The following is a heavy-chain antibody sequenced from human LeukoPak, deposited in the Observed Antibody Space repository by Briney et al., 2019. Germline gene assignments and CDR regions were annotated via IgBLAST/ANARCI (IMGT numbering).Heavy chain of an antibody. CDR3: ARTQASIGVVVAATIGWFDP. J-gene: IGHJ5*02. D-gene: IGHD2-15*01. CDR2: ISSSGSTI. Sequence: RGSLRLSCAASGFTFSSYEMNWVRQAPGKGLEWVSYISSSGSTIYYADSVKGRFTISRDNAKNSLYLQMNSLRAEDTAVYYCARTQASIGVVVAATIGWFDPWGQGTLVTVSS. V-gene: IGHV3-48*03. CDR1: GFTFSSYE.